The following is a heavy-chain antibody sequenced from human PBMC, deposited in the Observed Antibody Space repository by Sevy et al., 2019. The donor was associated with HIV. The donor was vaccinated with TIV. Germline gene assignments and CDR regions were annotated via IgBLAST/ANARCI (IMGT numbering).Heavy chain of an antibody. CDR3: AKLRAVAGNY. CDR1: GFIFKTYA. CDR2: ISGSGGST. Sequence: GGSMRLSCGVSGFIFKTYAMSWVRQAPGKGLEWVSGISGSGGSTYYADSVKGRFTISRDNSKNILYLQMNSLRAEDTAVYYGAKLRAVAGNYWGQGTLVTVSS. J-gene: IGHJ4*02. V-gene: IGHV3-23*01. D-gene: IGHD6-19*01.